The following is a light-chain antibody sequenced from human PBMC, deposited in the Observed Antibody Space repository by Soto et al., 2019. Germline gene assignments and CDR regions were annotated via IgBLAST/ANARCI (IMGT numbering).Light chain of an antibody. V-gene: IGKV1-5*01. CDR3: QHYVT. J-gene: IGKJ1*01. CDR1: QGISSW. CDR2: DAS. Sequence: DIQMTQSPSTLSASVGDRVAITCRASQGISSWLAWYQQKPGKAPKLLIYDASSLESGVPSRFSGSGSGTEFTLTISSLQPDDFATYYCQHYVTFGQGTKVDIK.